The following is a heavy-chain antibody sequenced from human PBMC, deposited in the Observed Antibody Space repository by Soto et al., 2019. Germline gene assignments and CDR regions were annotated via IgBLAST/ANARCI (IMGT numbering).Heavy chain of an antibody. CDR2: IYYTGST. D-gene: IGHD1-26*01. Sequence: SETLSLTCTVSGGSISSYYWSWIRQPPGKGLEWIGYIYYTGSTNYNPSLKSRVTISVDTSKNQFSLQLSSVTAADTAVYYCARVSGSYYYGMDVWGQGTTVTVSS. J-gene: IGHJ6*02. CDR1: GGSISSYY. CDR3: ARVSGSYYYGMDV. V-gene: IGHV4-59*12.